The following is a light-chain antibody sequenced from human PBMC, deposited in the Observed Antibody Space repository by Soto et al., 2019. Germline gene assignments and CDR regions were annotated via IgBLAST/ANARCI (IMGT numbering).Light chain of an antibody. CDR1: QSVDIF. J-gene: IGKJ5*01. Sequence: EIVLTQSPATLSLSPGERATLSCRASQSVDIFLAWYQQKPGQAPRLLIYGASNRATGIPARFSGSGSGTDFALTISSLEPEDFAVYYCQQRSNWPITFGQGTRLEIK. CDR3: QQRSNWPIT. V-gene: IGKV3-11*01. CDR2: GAS.